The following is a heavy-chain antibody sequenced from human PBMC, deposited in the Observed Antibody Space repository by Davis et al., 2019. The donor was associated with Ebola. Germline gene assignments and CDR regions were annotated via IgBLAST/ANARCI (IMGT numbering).Heavy chain of an antibody. Sequence: ASVKVSCKASGYTFTNYYMHWVRQAPGQGLEWMGIINPSGGSTSYAQKFQGRVTMTRDTSTSTVYMELSSLRSEDTAVYYCAGEIVVVVAVYSYYYYGMDVWGQGTTVTVSS. V-gene: IGHV1-46*03. D-gene: IGHD2-15*01. CDR3: AGEIVVVVAVYSYYYYGMDV. CDR1: GYTFTNYY. J-gene: IGHJ6*02. CDR2: INPSGGST.